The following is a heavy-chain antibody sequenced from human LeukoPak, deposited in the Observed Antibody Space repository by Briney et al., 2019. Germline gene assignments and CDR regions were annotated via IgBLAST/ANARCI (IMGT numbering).Heavy chain of an antibody. CDR3: AREYYDSSAYNQEAIDY. CDR1: GYTFTDYY. Sequence: ASVKVSWKASGYTFTDYYMHWVRQAPGQGLEWLGWINPNSGGTNYAQKFQGRVTMTRDTSISTAYMELSRLRSDDTAVYYCAREYYDSSAYNQEAIDYWGQGALVTVSS. CDR2: INPNSGGT. D-gene: IGHD3-22*01. V-gene: IGHV1-2*02. J-gene: IGHJ4*02.